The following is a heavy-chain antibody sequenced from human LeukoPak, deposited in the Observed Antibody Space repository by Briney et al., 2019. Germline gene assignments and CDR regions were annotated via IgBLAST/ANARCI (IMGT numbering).Heavy chain of an antibody. V-gene: IGHV4-39*01. CDR2: LYYSGGT. CDR3: ARQGGSPDWFDA. J-gene: IGHJ5*02. Sequence: SETLSLTCTVSGGSISSSAYYWGWIRQPPGKGLEWIGSLYYSGGTYYNPSLKSRVTISVDTSKKQFSLKLTSVTAADTAVYYCARQGGSPDWFDAWGQGTLVTVSS. D-gene: IGHD1-26*01. CDR1: GGSISSSAYY.